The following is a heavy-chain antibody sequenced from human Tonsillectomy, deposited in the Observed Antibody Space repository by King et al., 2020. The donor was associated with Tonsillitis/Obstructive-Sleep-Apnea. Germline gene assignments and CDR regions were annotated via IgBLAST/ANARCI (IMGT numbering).Heavy chain of an antibody. J-gene: IGHJ4*02. V-gene: IGHV3-53*01. CDR1: GFTVSSNY. CDR2: IYSGGNT. CDR3: ARGLRYSSGWYSFDY. Sequence: QLVQSGGGLIQPGGSLRLSCAASGFTVSSNYMSWVRQAPGKGLELGSVIYSGGNTYYADSVKGRFTISRDNSKNTLYLQMNSLRAEDTAVYYCARGLRYSSGWYSFDYWGQGTLVTVSS. D-gene: IGHD6-19*01.